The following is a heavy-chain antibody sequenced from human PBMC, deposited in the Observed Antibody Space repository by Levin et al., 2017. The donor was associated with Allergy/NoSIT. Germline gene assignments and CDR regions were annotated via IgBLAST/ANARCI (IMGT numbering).Heavy chain of an antibody. V-gene: IGHV4-59*01. CDR1: GGSISSYY. D-gene: IGHD6-19*01. CDR3: ARGVAVAGYFDY. CDR2: IYYSGST. Sequence: ASETLSLTCTVSGGSISSYYWSWIRQPPGKGLEWIGYIYYSGSTNYNPSLKSRVTISVDTSKNQFSLKLSSVTAADTAVYYCARGVAVAGYFDYWGQGTLVTVSS. J-gene: IGHJ4*02.